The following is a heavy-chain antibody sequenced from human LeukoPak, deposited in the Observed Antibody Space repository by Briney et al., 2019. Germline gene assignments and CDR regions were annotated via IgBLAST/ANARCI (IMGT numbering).Heavy chain of an antibody. CDR1: GYTFSSFY. D-gene: IGHD2-8*02. CDR3: ARDHSTGGN. J-gene: IGHJ4*02. V-gene: IGHV1-46*01. CDR2: INPTGGST. Sequence: ASVKVSCKASGYTFSSFYMHWVRQAPGQGLEWMGIINPTGGSTSYAQKFQGRVTTTTDTSTSTVYMELSSLRSEDTAVYYCARDHSTGGNWGQGTLVTVSS.